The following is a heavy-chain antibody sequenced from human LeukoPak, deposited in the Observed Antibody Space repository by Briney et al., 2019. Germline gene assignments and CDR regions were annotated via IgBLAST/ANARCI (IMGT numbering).Heavy chain of an antibody. CDR1: GFTFSSSA. D-gene: IGHD4-17*01. Sequence: PGGSLRLSCTTSGFTFSSSAMSWVRQAPGKGLEWVAFIRYDGSNEYYADSVKGRFTISRDNSKNTLYLQMNSLRPEDTAIYYCAKDLTTVTSQGDYWGQGTLVTVSS. CDR2: IRYDGSNE. CDR3: AKDLTTVTSQGDY. J-gene: IGHJ4*02. V-gene: IGHV3-30*02.